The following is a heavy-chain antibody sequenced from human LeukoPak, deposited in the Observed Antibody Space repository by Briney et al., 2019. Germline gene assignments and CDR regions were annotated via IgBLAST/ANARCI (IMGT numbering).Heavy chain of an antibody. J-gene: IGHJ3*02. CDR2: ISSSSSTI. Sequence: QPGGSLRLSCAASGFTFSSYSMNWVRQAPGKGLEWVSYISSSSSTIYYADSVKGRFTISRDNAKNSLYLQMNSLRAEVTALCHFAILRSSFSEAVDIWGRGTLVTVSS. CDR3: AILRSSFSEAVDI. D-gene: IGHD2-15*01. CDR1: GFTFSSYS. V-gene: IGHV3-48*01.